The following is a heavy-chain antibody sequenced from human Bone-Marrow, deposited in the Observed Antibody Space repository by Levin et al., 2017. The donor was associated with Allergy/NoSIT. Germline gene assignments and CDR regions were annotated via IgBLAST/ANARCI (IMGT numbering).Heavy chain of an antibody. CDR2: IIPIFGTV. D-gene: IGHD2-15*01. Sequence: SVKVSCKASGGTFSSYPISWVRQAPGQGLEWLGGIIPIFGTVNYAQKFQGRVTISADESTTTAYMELSSLRSEDTAVYFCAREKHFSGGGFYFDYWGQGTLATVSS. J-gene: IGHJ4*02. CDR1: GGTFSSYP. CDR3: AREKHFSGGGFYFDY. V-gene: IGHV1-69*13.